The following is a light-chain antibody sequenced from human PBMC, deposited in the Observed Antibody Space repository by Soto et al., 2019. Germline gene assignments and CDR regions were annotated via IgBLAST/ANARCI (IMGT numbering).Light chain of an antibody. V-gene: IGKV1-5*01. CDR3: QQYYVFRT. J-gene: IGKJ1*01. Sequence: DIQMTQSPSTLSATVGYIVTIACRTSQSISTWLAWYQLKPGKAPKLLIYDASSLEVGVPSRFSGSGSRTEFTLTISSLQPDDYGTYYCQQYYVFRTFGQGTKVDIK. CDR2: DAS. CDR1: QSISTW.